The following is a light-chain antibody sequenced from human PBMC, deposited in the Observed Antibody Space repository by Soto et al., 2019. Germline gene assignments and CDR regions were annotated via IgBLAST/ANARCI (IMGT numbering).Light chain of an antibody. Sequence: DLQMTQSPSSLSAFVGDRVTITCRASQSITNFLNWYQQEPGKAPKLLIFGASSLQRGVPSRFSGTGSGTDFTLTISSLRPEDFAIYYCQLSYSNPWTFGQGTRVEIK. CDR3: QLSYSNPWT. V-gene: IGKV1-39*01. J-gene: IGKJ1*01. CDR2: GAS. CDR1: QSITNF.